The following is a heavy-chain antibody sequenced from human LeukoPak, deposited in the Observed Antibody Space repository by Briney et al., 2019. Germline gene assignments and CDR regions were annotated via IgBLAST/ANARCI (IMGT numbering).Heavy chain of an antibody. V-gene: IGHV4-4*07. CDR1: AGTMTNDY. J-gene: IGHJ4*02. Sequence: SETLSLTCTVSAGTMTNDYWSWSRQPAGKELEWIGRIYSSGSTNYNPSLKSRVTMSVDTSKNQFSLNLTSVTVADMVVYFCGRAGVVKDGVYHDYYFDFWGQGSLVTVSS. D-gene: IGHD3-22*01. CDR3: GRAGVVKDGVYHDYYFDF. CDR2: IYSSGST.